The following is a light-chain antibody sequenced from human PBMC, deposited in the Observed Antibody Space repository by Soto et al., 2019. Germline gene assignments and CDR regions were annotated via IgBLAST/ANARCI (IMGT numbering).Light chain of an antibody. V-gene: IGKV3-15*01. CDR3: QQYKDWPTT. Sequence: EIVLTQFPVTLSLSPGERASLSCRASQSVGSYLAWYQQKPGQAPRLLIYGASTRATGIPARFSGSGAGTDFTLTITSLQSEDFGVYFCQQYKDWPTTFGHGTKVDIK. J-gene: IGKJ1*01. CDR2: GAS. CDR1: QSVGSY.